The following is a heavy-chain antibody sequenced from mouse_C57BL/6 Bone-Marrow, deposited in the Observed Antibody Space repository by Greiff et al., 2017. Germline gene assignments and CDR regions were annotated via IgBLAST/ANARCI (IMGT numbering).Heavy chain of an antibody. CDR3: ASCVGSLTWFAY. V-gene: IGHV1-81*01. CDR2: IYPRSGNP. J-gene: IGHJ3*01. D-gene: IGHD1-1*02. Sequence: QVQLQQSGAELARPGASVKLSCKASGYTFTSYGISWVKQRTGQGLEWIGEIYPRSGNPYSNEKFKGKARLTADKSSSTAYVELRSLTSENSTVYSCASCVGSLTWFAYWGQGTLVTVSA. CDR1: GYTFTSYG.